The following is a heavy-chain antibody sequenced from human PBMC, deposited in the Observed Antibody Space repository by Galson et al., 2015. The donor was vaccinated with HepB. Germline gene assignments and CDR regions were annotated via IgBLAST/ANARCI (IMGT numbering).Heavy chain of an antibody. Sequence: SVKVSCKASGGNLDTLTISWVRQVPGQGLQWMGRIIPLLRKPKYAQTFHGRVTITADKSTNTVYMELRSLRYEDAAVYYCAISPLVKKDIDPTFDGPRGSREPYFDSWGQGTLLTVSS. CDR2: IIPLLRKP. CDR3: AISPLVKKDIDPTFDGPRGSREPYFDS. V-gene: IGHV1-69*02. J-gene: IGHJ4*02. D-gene: IGHD2/OR15-2a*01. CDR1: GGNLDTLT.